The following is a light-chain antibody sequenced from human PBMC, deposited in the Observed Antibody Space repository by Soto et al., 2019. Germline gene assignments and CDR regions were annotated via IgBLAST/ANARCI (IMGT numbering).Light chain of an antibody. CDR2: KGT. J-gene: IGLJ1*01. CDR3: CSSAPESTYV. CDR1: SDDVGAYNS. V-gene: IGLV2-23*01. Sequence: QSALAQPASVSGSPGQSITISCTGTSDDVGAYNSVSWYQQLPNKAPQVILYKGTQRPSGVSSRFSGSTSGNAASLTISGLQADDEADYFCCSSAPESTYVFGTGTKLTVL.